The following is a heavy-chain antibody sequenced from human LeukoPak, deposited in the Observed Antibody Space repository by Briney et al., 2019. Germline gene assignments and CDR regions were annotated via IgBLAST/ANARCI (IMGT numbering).Heavy chain of an antibody. V-gene: IGHV4-34*01. CDR3: ARREGATMVRGVIILRGRIWFDP. D-gene: IGHD3-10*01. J-gene: IGHJ5*02. CDR2: INHSGST. CDR1: GGSFSGYY. Sequence: PSETLSLTCAVYGGSFSGYYWSWIRQPPGKGLEWIGEINHSGSTNYNPSLKSRVTISVDTSKNQFSLKLSSVTAADTAVYYCARREGATMVRGVIILRGRIWFDPWGQGTLVTVSS.